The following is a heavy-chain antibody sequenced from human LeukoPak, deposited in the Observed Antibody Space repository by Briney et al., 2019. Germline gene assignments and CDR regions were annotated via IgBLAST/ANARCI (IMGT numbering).Heavy chain of an antibody. CDR1: GGTFSSHA. Sequence: SVKVSCKASGGTFSSHAISWVRQAPGQGLEWVRGIIPIFGTTNYAQKFQGGVTITTDESTSTGYMELRSLRSDDTAVYYCARGDSGYDYGFDNWGQGTLVTVSS. V-gene: IGHV1-69*05. CDR2: IIPIFGTT. CDR3: ARGDSGYDYGFDN. J-gene: IGHJ4*02. D-gene: IGHD5-12*01.